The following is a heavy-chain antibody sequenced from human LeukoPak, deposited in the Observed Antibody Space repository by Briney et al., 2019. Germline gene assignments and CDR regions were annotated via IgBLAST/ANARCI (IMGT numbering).Heavy chain of an antibody. D-gene: IGHD2-2*01. CDR2: INPNSGGT. CDR1: GYTFTGYY. CDR3: ARVVVRGSTYGSGPGC. Sequence: ASVKVSCKASGYTFTGYYTHWVRQAPGQGLEWMGWINPNSGGTNYAQKFQGRVTMTRDTSISTAYMELSRLRSDDTAVYYCARVVVRGSTYGSGPGCWGQGTLVTVSS. J-gene: IGHJ4*02. V-gene: IGHV1-2*02.